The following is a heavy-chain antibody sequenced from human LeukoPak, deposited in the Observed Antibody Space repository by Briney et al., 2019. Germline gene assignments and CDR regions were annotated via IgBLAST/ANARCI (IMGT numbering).Heavy chain of an antibody. J-gene: IGHJ4*02. Sequence: KPSETLSLTCTVAGGSISSYYWSWIRQPPGKGLEWRGYIYASGSTNYNPSLKSRATISVDTSKNQFSLKLSSVTAADTAVYYCARTPERAVAVYFDYWGQGTLVTVSS. D-gene: IGHD6-19*01. CDR2: IYASGST. CDR1: GGSISSYY. CDR3: ARTPERAVAVYFDY. V-gene: IGHV4-59*01.